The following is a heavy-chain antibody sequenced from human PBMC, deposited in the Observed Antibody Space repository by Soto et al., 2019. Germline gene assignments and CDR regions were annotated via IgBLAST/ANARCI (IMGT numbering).Heavy chain of an antibody. D-gene: IGHD2-21*01. CDR1: GLSVGNNY. CDR2: IYSGSTT. CDR3: SIGSWVQGDGAGTNFDY. Sequence: EVQLVESGGGVVQPGGSLRLSCAASGLSVGNNYMSWVRQAPGKGLEWVSVIYSGSTTHYADSVKARFSLSRDSSRNTVYLQMNSLRVEDTAVYHCSIGSWVQGDGAGTNFDYWGQGTLVTVSS. V-gene: IGHV3-66*01. J-gene: IGHJ4*02.